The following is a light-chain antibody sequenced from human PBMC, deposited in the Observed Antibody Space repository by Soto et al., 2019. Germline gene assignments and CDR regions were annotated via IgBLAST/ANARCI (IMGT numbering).Light chain of an antibody. CDR1: QTISSG. Sequence: DSQMTQSPSTLSGSVGDRVTITCRASQTISSGLAWYQQKPGKAPKLLIYKASTLKSGVPSRFSGSGSGTEFNLTIRSLQPDDFATYYCQHYNSYSEAFGQATKV. J-gene: IGKJ1*01. CDR3: QHYNSYSEA. CDR2: KAS. V-gene: IGKV1-5*03.